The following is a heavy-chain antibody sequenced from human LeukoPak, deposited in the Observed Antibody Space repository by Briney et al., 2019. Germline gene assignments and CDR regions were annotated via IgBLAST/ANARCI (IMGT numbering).Heavy chain of an antibody. D-gene: IGHD3-22*01. CDR2: INPNSGDT. CDR3: ARVRVQWLSDAFDI. V-gene: IGHV1-2*02. CDR1: GYTFTGYY. Sequence: ASVRLSCKASGYTFTGYYVHWVRQAPGQGLEWRGWINPNSGDTNFAQKFQGTVTMTRDTSNSTAYMEVSSLRSDDTAVYYCARVRVQWLSDAFDIWGQGTMVTVSS. J-gene: IGHJ3*02.